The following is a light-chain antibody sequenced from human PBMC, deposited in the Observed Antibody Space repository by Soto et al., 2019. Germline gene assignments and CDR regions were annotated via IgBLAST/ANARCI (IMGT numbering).Light chain of an antibody. CDR2: LGS. V-gene: IGKV2-28*01. J-gene: IGKJ1*01. CDR3: MQSLQTPPT. CDR1: QSLLHSNGYNS. Sequence: DIVMTQSPLSLPVTPGEPASISCRSSQSLLHSNGYNSLDWYLQKPGQSPHLLIYLGSNRASGVPDRFSGSGSGTDFTLKISRVEAEDVGVYYCMQSLQTPPTFGQGTKVEIK.